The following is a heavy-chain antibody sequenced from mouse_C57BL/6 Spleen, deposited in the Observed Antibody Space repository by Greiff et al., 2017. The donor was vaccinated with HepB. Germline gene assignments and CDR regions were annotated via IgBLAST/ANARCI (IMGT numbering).Heavy chain of an antibody. D-gene: IGHD2-14*01. CDR2: INYDGSST. CDR3: ARDPLGTMDY. Sequence: EVKLVESEGGLVQPGSSMKLSCTASGFTFSDYYMAWVRQVPEKGLEWVANINYDGSSTYYLDSLKSRFIISRDNAKNILYLQMSRLKSEDTATYYCARDPLGTMDYWGQGTSVTVSS. CDR1: GFTFSDYY. V-gene: IGHV5-16*01. J-gene: IGHJ4*01.